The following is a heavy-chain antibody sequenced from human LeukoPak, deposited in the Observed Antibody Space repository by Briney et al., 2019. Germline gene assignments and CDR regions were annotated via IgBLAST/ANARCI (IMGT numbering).Heavy chain of an antibody. CDR1: GGTFSSYA. CDR3: ARELRHSSGYYYFDY. D-gene: IGHD6-19*01. V-gene: IGHV1-69*06. J-gene: IGHJ4*02. CDR2: IIPIFGTA. Sequence: SVKVSCKASGGTFSSYAISWVRQAPGQGLEWMGGIIPIFGTANYAQKFQGRVTITADKSTSTAYMELSSLRSEDTAVYYCARELRHSSGYYYFDYWGQGTLVTVSS.